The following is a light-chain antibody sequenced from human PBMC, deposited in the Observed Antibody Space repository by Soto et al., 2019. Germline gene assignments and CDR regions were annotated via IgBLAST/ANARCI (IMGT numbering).Light chain of an antibody. Sequence: QSALTQPASVSGSPGQSITISCTGTSSDVGGYKYVSWYQQHPGKAPKVMIYDVSKRPSGVPGRFSGSKSGNTASLTISGLQAEDEADYYCCSYAGSYTWVFGGGTKVTVL. CDR1: SSDVGGYKY. V-gene: IGLV2-11*01. CDR2: DVS. CDR3: CSYAGSYTWV. J-gene: IGLJ3*02.